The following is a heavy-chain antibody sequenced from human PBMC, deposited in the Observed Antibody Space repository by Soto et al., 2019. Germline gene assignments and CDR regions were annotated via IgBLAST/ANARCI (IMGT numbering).Heavy chain of an antibody. V-gene: IGHV3-30-3*01. CDR1: GFTFSSYA. CDR2: ISYDGSNK. CDR3: ARDAAAAGF. Sequence: GGSLRLSCAASGFTFSSYAMHWVRQAPGKGLEWVAVISYDGSNKYYADSVKGRFTISRDNSKNTLYLQMNSLRAEDTAVYYCARDAAAAGFWGQGTLVTVSS. D-gene: IGHD6-13*01. J-gene: IGHJ4*02.